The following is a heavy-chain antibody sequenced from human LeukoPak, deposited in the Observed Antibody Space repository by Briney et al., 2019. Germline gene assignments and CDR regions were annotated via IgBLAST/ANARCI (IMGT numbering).Heavy chain of an antibody. J-gene: IGHJ4*02. Sequence: GRSLRLSCAASGYTFDDDAMHWVRQAPGKGLEWVSGITWNSGYIDYADSVKGRFTISRDNAKNSLYLQMNSLRAEDTAVYYCARHLSGVTGYTYGRGIDYWGQGTLVTVSS. D-gene: IGHD5-18*01. CDR1: GYTFDDDA. CDR3: ARHLSGVTGYTYGRGIDY. V-gene: IGHV3-9*01. CDR2: ITWNSGYI.